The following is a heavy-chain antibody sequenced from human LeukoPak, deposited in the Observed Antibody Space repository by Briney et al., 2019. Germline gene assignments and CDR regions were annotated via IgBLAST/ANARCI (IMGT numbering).Heavy chain of an antibody. J-gene: IGHJ4*02. CDR2: ISGSGGST. Sequence: GGSLRLSCAASGFTFSSYAMSWVRQAPGKGLEWVSGISGSGGSTDYADSVKGRFTISRDNSKSTLYLQMNSLRAEDTAVYYCAKDEPGTYSPSDYWGQGTLVTVSS. D-gene: IGHD3-10*01. V-gene: IGHV3-23*01. CDR1: GFTFSSYA. CDR3: AKDEPGTYSPSDY.